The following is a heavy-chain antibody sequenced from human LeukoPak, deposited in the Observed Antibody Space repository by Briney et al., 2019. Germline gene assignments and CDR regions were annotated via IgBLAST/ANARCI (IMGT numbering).Heavy chain of an antibody. V-gene: IGHV4-4*02. CDR3: AGGSPPMPKWGYNWFDP. Sequence: SGTLSLTCAVSGGSISSSNWWSWARHPPGKGLEWIGEFHPSGNTNYTPSLKSRVTISVDTSKNQFSLKLSSVTAADTAVYYSAGGSPPMPKWGYNWFDPWGQGTLVTVSS. J-gene: IGHJ5*02. CDR1: GGSISSSNW. D-gene: IGHD7-27*01. CDR2: FHPSGNT.